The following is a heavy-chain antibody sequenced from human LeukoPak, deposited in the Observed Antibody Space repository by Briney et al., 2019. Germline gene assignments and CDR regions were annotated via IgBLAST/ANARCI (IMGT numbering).Heavy chain of an antibody. CDR2: ISGSGGST. V-gene: IGHV3-23*01. J-gene: IGHJ4*02. D-gene: IGHD3-10*01. Sequence: GGSLRLSCAASGFTFSSYAMSWVRQAPGKGLEWVSAISGSGGSTYYADSVKGRFTISRDNSKNTLYLQMNSLRAEDTAVYYCARDRGLWFGESPLWGQGTLVTVSS. CDR1: GFTFSSYA. CDR3: ARDRGLWFGESPL.